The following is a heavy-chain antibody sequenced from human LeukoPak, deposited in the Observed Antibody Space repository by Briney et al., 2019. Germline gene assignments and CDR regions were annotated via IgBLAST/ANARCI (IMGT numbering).Heavy chain of an antibody. CDR2: IYYSGST. D-gene: IGHD2-21*02. CDR3: ARGVTDFDY. Sequence: SETLSLTCTVSGGSISSYYWSWIRQPPGEGLEWIGYIYYSGSTNYNPSLKSRVTISVDTSKDQFSLKLSSVTAADTAVYYCARGVTDFDYWGQGTLVTVSS. CDR1: GGSISSYY. V-gene: IGHV4-59*01. J-gene: IGHJ4*02.